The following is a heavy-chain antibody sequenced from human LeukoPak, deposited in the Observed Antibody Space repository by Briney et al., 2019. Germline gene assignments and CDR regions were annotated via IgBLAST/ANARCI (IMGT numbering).Heavy chain of an antibody. CDR1: GGSFSGYY. CDR2: IYTSGST. Sequence: PSETLSLTCAVYGGSFSGYYWSWIRQPAGKGLEWIGRIYTSGSTNYNPSLKSRVTISVDTSKNQFSLKLSSVTAADTAVYYCARGVYDFWSGYLNWFDPWGQGTLVTVSS. J-gene: IGHJ5*02. CDR3: ARGVYDFWSGYLNWFDP. V-gene: IGHV4-59*10. D-gene: IGHD3-3*01.